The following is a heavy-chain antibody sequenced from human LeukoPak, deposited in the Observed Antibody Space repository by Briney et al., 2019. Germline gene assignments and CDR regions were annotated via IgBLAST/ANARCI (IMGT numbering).Heavy chain of an antibody. CDR1: GGSISSSSYY. CDR3: ARATGGDYDFWSSN. D-gene: IGHD3-3*01. V-gene: IGHV4-39*07. CDR2: IYYSGST. J-gene: IGHJ4*02. Sequence: SETLSLTCTVSGGSISSSSYYWGWIRQPPGKGLEWIGSIYYSGSTYYNPSLKSRVTISVDTSKNQFSLKLSSVTAADTAVCYCARATGGDYDFWSSNWGQGTLVTVSS.